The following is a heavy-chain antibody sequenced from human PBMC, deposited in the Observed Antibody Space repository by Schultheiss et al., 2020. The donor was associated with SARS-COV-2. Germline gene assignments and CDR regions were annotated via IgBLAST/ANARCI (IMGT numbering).Heavy chain of an antibody. CDR2: TRNKANSYTT. D-gene: IGHD2/OR15-2a*01. V-gene: IGHV3-72*01. CDR1: GFTFSSYG. CDR3: AREGVIDGHQPDI. Sequence: GGSLRLSCAASGFTFSSYGMHWVRQAPGKGLEWVGRTRNKANSYTTEYAASVKGRFTISRDDSKNSLYLQMNSLRAEDTAVYFCAREGVIDGHQPDIWGQGTMVTVSS. J-gene: IGHJ3*02.